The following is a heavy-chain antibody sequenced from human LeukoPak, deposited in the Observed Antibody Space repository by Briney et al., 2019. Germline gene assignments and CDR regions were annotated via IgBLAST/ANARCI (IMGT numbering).Heavy chain of an antibody. CDR2: IFYSGST. CDR3: ARFFSAATWGYNWFDP. CDR1: GGYISSSNYY. V-gene: IGHV4-39*07. D-gene: IGHD2-15*01. Sequence: SETLSLTCTVSGGYISSSNYYWVWIRQPPGKGLEWVASIFYSGSTYFNPSLKSRVTILVDTSKNQFSLKLSSVTAADTAVYYCARFFSAATWGYNWFDPWGQGTLVTVSS. J-gene: IGHJ5*02.